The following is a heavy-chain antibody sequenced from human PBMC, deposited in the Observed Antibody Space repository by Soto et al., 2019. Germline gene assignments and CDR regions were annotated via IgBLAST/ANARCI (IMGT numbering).Heavy chain of an antibody. CDR1: GFIFSSYA. CDR3: AKVAGVATGGTVGGLDP. V-gene: IGHV3-30*18. D-gene: IGHD6-13*01. CDR2: LSYDGSHK. J-gene: IGHJ5*02. Sequence: GGSLRLSCQSSGFIFSSYAMHWVRQAPGKGLQWVGVLSYDGSHKFYAEYVKGRFTISRDNSKNTLYLQMPSLTTEDTGIYYCAKVAGVATGGTVGGLDPWGQGTLVTVSS.